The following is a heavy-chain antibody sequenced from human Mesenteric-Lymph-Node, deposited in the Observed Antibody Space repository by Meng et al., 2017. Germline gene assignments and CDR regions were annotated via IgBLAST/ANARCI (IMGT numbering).Heavy chain of an antibody. CDR1: GGSFSGYY. Sequence: GSLRLSCAVYGGSFSGYYWRWIRQPPGKGLEWIGEINHSGSTNYNPSLKSRVTISVDTSKNQFTLKLSSVTAADTAVYYCARGRSGRRATDFDYWGQGTLVTVSS. D-gene: IGHD1-26*01. V-gene: IGHV4-34*01. CDR3: ARGRSGRRATDFDY. CDR2: INHSGST. J-gene: IGHJ4*02.